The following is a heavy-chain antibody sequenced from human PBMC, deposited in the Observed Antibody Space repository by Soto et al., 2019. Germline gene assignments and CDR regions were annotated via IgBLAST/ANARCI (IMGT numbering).Heavy chain of an antibody. CDR2: IYYSGST. CDR3: ATDGEGATSSWGIDY. Sequence: SETLSLTCTVSGGSISSYYWSWIRQPPGKGLEWIGYIYYSGSTNYNPSLKSRVTISVDTSKNQFSLKLSSVTAADTAVYYCATDGEGATSSWGIDYWGQGTLVTVSS. V-gene: IGHV4-59*01. CDR1: GGSISSYY. J-gene: IGHJ4*02. D-gene: IGHD6-13*01.